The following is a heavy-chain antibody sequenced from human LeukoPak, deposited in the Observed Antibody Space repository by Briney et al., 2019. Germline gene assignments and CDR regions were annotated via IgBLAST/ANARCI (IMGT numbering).Heavy chain of an antibody. V-gene: IGHV1-18*01. D-gene: IGHD3-10*01. CDR2: ISVCSGNT. Sequence: ASVKVSCKASGHTFTSYGISWVRQAPGQGLEWMGWISVCSGNTNYAQKLQGRVTMTTDTSTSTAYMELRSLRSDDTAVYYCARRTYCASYYTPDDAFDVWGQGTMVTVSS. CDR3: ARRTYCASYYTPDDAFDV. CDR1: GHTFTSYG. J-gene: IGHJ3*01.